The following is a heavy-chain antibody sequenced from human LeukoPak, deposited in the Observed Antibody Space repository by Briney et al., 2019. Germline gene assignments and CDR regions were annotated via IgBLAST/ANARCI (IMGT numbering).Heavy chain of an antibody. D-gene: IGHD2-15*01. Sequence: GGSLRLSCAASGFTFSSYSMTWVRQAPGKGLEWVSSISSSSYIYYADSVKGRFTISRDNAKNSLYLQMNSLRAEDTAVYYCARGLSAASYFDYWGQGTLVTVSS. J-gene: IGHJ4*02. CDR1: GFTFSSYS. V-gene: IGHV3-21*01. CDR2: ISSSSYI. CDR3: ARGLSAASYFDY.